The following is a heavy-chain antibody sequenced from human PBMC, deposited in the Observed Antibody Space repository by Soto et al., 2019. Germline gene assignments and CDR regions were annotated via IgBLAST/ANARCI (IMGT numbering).Heavy chain of an antibody. J-gene: IGHJ4*02. CDR2: ISGSGRGT. V-gene: IGHV3-23*01. Sequence: PGGSLRLSCAASGFTFKNFLMSWARQAPGMGLEWVSSISGSGRGTFYAGSVKGRFTISRDNSKNTLSLQMNSLRVEDTGVYFCAKDQDDGGNSYFDYWGQGTQVTVSS. CDR3: AKDQDDGGNSYFDY. D-gene: IGHD4-17*01. CDR1: GFTFKNFL.